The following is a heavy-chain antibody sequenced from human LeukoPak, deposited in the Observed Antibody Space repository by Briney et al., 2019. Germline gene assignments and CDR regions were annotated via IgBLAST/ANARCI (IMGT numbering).Heavy chain of an antibody. J-gene: IGHJ4*02. Sequence: GETLRLSCAASGFTFSSYGMNWVRQAPGKGLEWVSGIGGSGGTTTYYADSVKGRFTISRDNSKNTLYLQMNSLRADDTAVFYCARDADWGRYDCWGQGTLVTVSS. V-gene: IGHV3-23*01. CDR1: GFTFSSYG. D-gene: IGHD7-27*01. CDR3: ARDADWGRYDC. CDR2: IGGSGGTTT.